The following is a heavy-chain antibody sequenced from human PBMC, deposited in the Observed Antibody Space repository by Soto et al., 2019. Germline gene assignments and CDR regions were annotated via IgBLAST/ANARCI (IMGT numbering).Heavy chain of an antibody. J-gene: IGHJ4*02. CDR2: MSSRSSTI. D-gene: IGHD6-13*01. CDR1: GFIFSSYS. Sequence: PGGSLRLSCVASGFIFSSYSMNWVRQAPGKGLEWVSYMSSRSSTIYYADSVKGRFTISRDNAKNSLYLQMNSLRAEDTAVYYCARGSSESSSWHQLLPFDYWGQGTRLNLCS. CDR3: ARGSSESSSWHQLLPFDY. V-gene: IGHV3-48*01.